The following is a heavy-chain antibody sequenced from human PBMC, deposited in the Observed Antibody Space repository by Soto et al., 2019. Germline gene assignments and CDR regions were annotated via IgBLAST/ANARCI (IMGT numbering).Heavy chain of an antibody. CDR3: ARDQWNYVALETNWFDP. CDR2: IKQDGSEK. CDR1: GFTFSSYW. V-gene: IGHV3-7*01. D-gene: IGHD1-7*01. J-gene: IGHJ5*02. Sequence: EVQLVESGGGLVQPGGSLRLSCAASGFTFSSYWMSWVRQAPGKGLEWVANIKQDGSEKYYVDSEKGRFTISRDNAKNSLYLQMNSLRAEDTAVYYCARDQWNYVALETNWFDPWGQGTLVTVSS.